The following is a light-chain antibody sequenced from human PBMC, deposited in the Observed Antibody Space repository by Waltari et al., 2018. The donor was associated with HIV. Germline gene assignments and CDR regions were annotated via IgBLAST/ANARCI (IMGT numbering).Light chain of an antibody. Sequence: QSALTQPASVSGSPGQSITISCTGTTSDVVGYDFVSWFQHHPGKAPHLLIYDVTSRPSGTSDRFSGSKSGATASLTISGLQAEDEADYYCSSYATNTTVIFGGGTKVTVL. J-gene: IGLJ2*01. CDR1: TSDVVGYDF. CDR2: DVT. CDR3: SSYATNTTVI. V-gene: IGLV2-14*03.